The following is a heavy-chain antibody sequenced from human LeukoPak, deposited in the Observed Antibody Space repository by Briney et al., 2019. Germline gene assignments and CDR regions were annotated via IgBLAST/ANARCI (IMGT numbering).Heavy chain of an antibody. V-gene: IGHV3-23*01. J-gene: IGHJ5*02. CDR1: GFRFTDYS. D-gene: IGHD2-2*01. CDR3: AKEVHGVVVPAAP. CDR2: ISGSGGST. Sequence: GGSLRLSCAASGFRFTDYSMSWVRQAPGKGLEWVSAISGSGGSTYYADSVKGRFTISRDNSKNTLYLQMNSLRAEDTAVYYCAKEVHGVVVPAAPWGQGTPVTVSS.